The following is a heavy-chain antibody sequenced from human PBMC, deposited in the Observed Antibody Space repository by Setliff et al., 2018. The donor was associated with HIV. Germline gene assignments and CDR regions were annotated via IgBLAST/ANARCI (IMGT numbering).Heavy chain of an antibody. J-gene: IGHJ4*02. CDR2: ISSSSTFI. CDR3: ARSEFMGWLFFDY. Sequence: PGGSLRLSCAASGFTFGSYSMNWVRQAPGKGLEWISSISSSSTFIHYANSVSGRFTISRDSAKNSLYLQMNSLRAEDTAVYYCARSEFMGWLFFDYWGQGTLVTVSS. D-gene: IGHD3-3*01. V-gene: IGHV3-21*01. CDR1: GFTFGSYS.